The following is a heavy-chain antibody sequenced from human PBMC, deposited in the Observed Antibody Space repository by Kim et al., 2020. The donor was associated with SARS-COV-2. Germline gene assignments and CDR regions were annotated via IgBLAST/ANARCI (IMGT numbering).Heavy chain of an antibody. CDR3: ARVSARYSSSWYIIDY. CDR2: TYYRSKWYN. J-gene: IGHJ4*02. Sequence: SQTLSLTCAISGDSVSSNSAAWNWIRQSPSRGLEWLGRTYYRSKWYNDYAVSVKSRITINPDTSKNQFSLQLNSVTPEDTAVYYCARVSARYSSSWYIIDYWGQGTLVTVSS. D-gene: IGHD6-13*01. V-gene: IGHV6-1*01. CDR1: GDSVSSNSAA.